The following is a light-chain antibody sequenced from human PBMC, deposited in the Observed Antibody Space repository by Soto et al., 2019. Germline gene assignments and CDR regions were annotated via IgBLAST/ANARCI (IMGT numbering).Light chain of an antibody. CDR2: AAS. Sequence: DIQMTQSPASLSASVRDTVTITCRASQHIGSYLNWYQQKPGKAPTLLIYAASTLQSGVPSRFSGSGSGTDFNLTISSLNPEDFATYFCQQYYRFSQTFGQGTKVDI. V-gene: IGKV1-39*01. CDR3: QQYYRFSQT. J-gene: IGKJ1*01. CDR1: QHIGSY.